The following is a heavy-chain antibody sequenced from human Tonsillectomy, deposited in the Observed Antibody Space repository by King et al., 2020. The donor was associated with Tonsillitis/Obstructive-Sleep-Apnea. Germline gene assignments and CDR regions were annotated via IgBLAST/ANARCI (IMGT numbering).Heavy chain of an antibody. D-gene: IGHD3-16*01. V-gene: IGHV3-48*03. J-gene: IGHJ5*02. CDR2: ISSSGSTI. CDR3: AREGLYDYSP. Sequence: QLVQSGEGSVQPGGSLRLSCAASGFTFSSYEFNWVRQAPGKGLEWLSYISSSGSTIYYADSVKGRFTISRDNAKNSLYLQMNSLRAEDTAVYYCAREGLYDYSPWGQGTLVTVSS. CDR1: GFTFSSYE.